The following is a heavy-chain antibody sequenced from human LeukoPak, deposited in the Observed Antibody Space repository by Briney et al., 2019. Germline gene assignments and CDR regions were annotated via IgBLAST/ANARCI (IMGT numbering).Heavy chain of an antibody. CDR2: IRYDGSIK. J-gene: IGHJ4*02. Sequence: GGSLRLSCAASGFTFSSYGMHWIRQAPGKGLEWVAFIRYDGSIKYYADSVKGRFTISRDNSKDTLYLQMNSLRAEDTAVYYCVGGDSSGYYFDYWGQGTLVTVSS. V-gene: IGHV3-30*02. CDR3: VGGDSSGYYFDY. D-gene: IGHD3-22*01. CDR1: GFTFSSYG.